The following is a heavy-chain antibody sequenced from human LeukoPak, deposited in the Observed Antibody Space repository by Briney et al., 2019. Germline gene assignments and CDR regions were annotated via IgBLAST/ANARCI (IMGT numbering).Heavy chain of an antibody. CDR3: AKPRGIYYDSSGYFDY. V-gene: IGHV3-23*01. CDR2: ISGSGGST. Sequence: GGSLRLSCAASGFTFSSYAMSWDRQAPGKGLEWVSAISGSGGSTYYADSVKGRFTISRDNSKNTLYLQMNSLRAEDTAVYYCAKPRGIYYDSSGYFDYWGQGTLVTVSS. D-gene: IGHD3-22*01. J-gene: IGHJ4*02. CDR1: GFTFSSYA.